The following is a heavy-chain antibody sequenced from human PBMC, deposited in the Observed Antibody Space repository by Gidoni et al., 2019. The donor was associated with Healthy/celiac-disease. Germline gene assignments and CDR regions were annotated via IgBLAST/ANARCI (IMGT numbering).Heavy chain of an antibody. D-gene: IGHD3-3*01. CDR1: GFTFRSYA. Sequence: QVQLVESGGGVVQPGRSLTLSCSASGFTFRSYAMHWVRQAPGKGLEWVAVISYDGSNKYYADSVKGRFTISRDNSKNTLYLQMNSLRAEDTAVYYCARARGTNYDFWSGYMGFDYWGQGTLVTVSS. CDR3: ARARGTNYDFWSGYMGFDY. J-gene: IGHJ4*02. CDR2: ISYDGSNK. V-gene: IGHV3-30-3*01.